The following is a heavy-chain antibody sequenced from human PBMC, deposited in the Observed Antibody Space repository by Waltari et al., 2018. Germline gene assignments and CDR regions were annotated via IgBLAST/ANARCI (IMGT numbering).Heavy chain of an antibody. V-gene: IGHV3-74*03. Sequence: KMVESGGGLVQPGGSLRLSCATSGFRFSDYWMPWVRQAPGKGLGWASHINNDGSGTTYADSVKGRFSVSRDNAKNTLYLQMNSLRAEDTAVYYCTTDLPNSRFDPWGQGSLVTVSS. CDR3: TTDLPNSRFDP. CDR2: INNDGSGT. J-gene: IGHJ5*02. D-gene: IGHD7-27*01. CDR1: GFRFSDYW.